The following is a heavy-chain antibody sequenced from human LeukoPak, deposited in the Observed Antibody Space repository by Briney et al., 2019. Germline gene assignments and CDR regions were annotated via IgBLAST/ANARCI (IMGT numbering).Heavy chain of an antibody. Sequence: GESLKISCKGSGNSFINYWIGWVRQMPGKGLEWMGFIYFGDFETRYRPSFQGQVTISADKSISTAYLQWSSLKASDSAMYYCASAKHGDSTWAYWGQGTVVTVSS. CDR1: GNSFINYW. CDR2: IYFGDFET. V-gene: IGHV5-51*01. J-gene: IGHJ4*02. CDR3: ASAKHGDSTWAY. D-gene: IGHD4-17*01.